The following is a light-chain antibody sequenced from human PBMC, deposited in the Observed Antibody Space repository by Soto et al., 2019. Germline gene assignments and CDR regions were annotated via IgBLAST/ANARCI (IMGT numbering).Light chain of an antibody. CDR2: GNS. Sequence: QSVLTQPPSVSGAPGQRVTISCTGSSSNIGAGYDVHWYRQLPGTAPKLLIYGNSNRPSGVPDRFSGSKSGTSASLAITGLQAEDEGDYYCQSYDSSLSGWVFGGGTKVTVL. V-gene: IGLV1-40*01. CDR1: SSNIGAGYD. CDR3: QSYDSSLSGWV. J-gene: IGLJ3*02.